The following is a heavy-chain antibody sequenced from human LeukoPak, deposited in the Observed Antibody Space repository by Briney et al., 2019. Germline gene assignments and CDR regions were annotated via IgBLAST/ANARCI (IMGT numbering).Heavy chain of an antibody. V-gene: IGHV4-34*01. CDR2: INHSGST. Sequence: SETLSLTCAVSGGSFSGYYWNWIRQSPGKGLEWIGEINHSGSTHYNPSLKSRVTISVDTSKNQFSLKLSSVTAADTAVYYCARGQDHVDTAMEYAFDIWGQGTMVTVSS. CDR1: GGSFSGYY. CDR3: ARGQDHVDTAMEYAFDI. J-gene: IGHJ3*02. D-gene: IGHD5-18*01.